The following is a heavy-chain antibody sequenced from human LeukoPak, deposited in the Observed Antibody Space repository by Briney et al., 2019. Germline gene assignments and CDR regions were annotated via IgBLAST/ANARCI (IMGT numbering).Heavy chain of an antibody. CDR2: IYYSGST. Sequence: SETLSLTCIVSGGFISSTTFYWGWIRQPPGKGLEWIGSIYYSGSTYYNPSLKSRITISLDTSRDQFSLNLSSVTAADTAVYYCARSVATTGTSHWGYWGQGTLVTVSS. D-gene: IGHD1-1*01. V-gene: IGHV4-39*01. CDR1: GGFISSTTFY. CDR3: ARSVATTGTSHWGY. J-gene: IGHJ4*02.